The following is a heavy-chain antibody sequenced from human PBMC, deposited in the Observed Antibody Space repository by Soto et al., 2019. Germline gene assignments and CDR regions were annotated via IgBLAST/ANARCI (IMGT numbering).Heavy chain of an antibody. D-gene: IGHD4-17*01. V-gene: IGHV3-23*01. CDR1: GFTFSSYA. Sequence: GGSLRLSCAASGFTFSSYAMSWVRQAPGKGLEWVSAISGGGGSTYYADSVKGRFTISRDNSKNTLYLQMNSLRAEDTAVYYCSKAVGGTGTTLGSYWGQGTLVTVSS. CDR2: ISGGGGST. CDR3: SKAVGGTGTTLGSY. J-gene: IGHJ4*02.